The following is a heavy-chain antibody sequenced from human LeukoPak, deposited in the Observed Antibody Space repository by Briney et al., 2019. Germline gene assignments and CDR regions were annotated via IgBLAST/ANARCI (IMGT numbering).Heavy chain of an antibody. Sequence: ASVNVSCTASGYTFTSYGISWVRQAPGQGLEWMGWISAYNGNTNYAQKLQGRVTMTTDTSTSTAYMELRSLRSDDTAVYYCASGAVAGTRTYYYYGMDVWGQGTTVTVSS. CDR2: ISAYNGNT. CDR1: GYTFTSYG. J-gene: IGHJ6*02. D-gene: IGHD6-19*01. V-gene: IGHV1-18*01. CDR3: ASGAVAGTRTYYYYGMDV.